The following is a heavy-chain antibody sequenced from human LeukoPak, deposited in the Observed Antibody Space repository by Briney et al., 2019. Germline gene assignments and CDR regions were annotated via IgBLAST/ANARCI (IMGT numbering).Heavy chain of an antibody. Sequence: GEPLKISSKASGYSFTNYWIGRVRQMPGKGLEWMGVIYPGDSDSRYSPSFQGQVTISVDKSISTAYLQWSSLKASDTAMYYCARQPRKTLFGDYWGQGTLVTVSS. J-gene: IGHJ4*02. V-gene: IGHV5-51*01. D-gene: IGHD3-16*01. CDR2: IYPGDSDS. CDR3: ARQPRKTLFGDY. CDR1: GYSFTNYW.